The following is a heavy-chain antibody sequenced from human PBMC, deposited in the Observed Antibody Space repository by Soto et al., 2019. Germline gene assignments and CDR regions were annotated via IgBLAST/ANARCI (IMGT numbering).Heavy chain of an antibody. Sequence: ASETLSLTCAVYGGSFSGYYWSWIRQPPGKGLEWIGEINHSGSTNYNPSLKSRVTISVDTSKNQFSLKLSSVTAADTAVYYCARGRVSQKRRVHLGELSARAFDIWGQGTMVTVSS. CDR1: GGSFSGYY. D-gene: IGHD3-16*02. J-gene: IGHJ3*02. V-gene: IGHV4-34*01. CDR2: INHSGST. CDR3: ARGRVSQKRRVHLGELSARAFDI.